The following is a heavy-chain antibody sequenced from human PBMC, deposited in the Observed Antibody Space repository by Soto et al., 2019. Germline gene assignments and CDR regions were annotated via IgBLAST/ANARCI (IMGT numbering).Heavy chain of an antibody. V-gene: IGHV1-69*12. Sequence: QVQLVQSGAEVKRPGSSVKVSCKASGGTFSTYAISWVRQAPGQGLEWMGGIIPIFGTANYAQKFQGRVTITADESTSTAYMELSSLRAEDTAVYYCARDPPGIAVAGTYNWFDPWGQGTLVTVSS. CDR3: ARDPPGIAVAGTYNWFDP. CDR1: GGTFSTYA. D-gene: IGHD6-19*01. J-gene: IGHJ5*02. CDR2: IIPIFGTA.